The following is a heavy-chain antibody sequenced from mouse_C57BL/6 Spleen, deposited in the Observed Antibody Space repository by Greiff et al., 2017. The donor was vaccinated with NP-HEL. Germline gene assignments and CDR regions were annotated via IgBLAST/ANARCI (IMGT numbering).Heavy chain of an antibody. CDR2: VYPYNGGT. CDR1: GFTFTDYY. D-gene: IGHD1-1*01. V-gene: IGHV1-36*01. J-gene: IGHJ1*03. Sequence: EVQLQQSGPVLVKPGPSVKISCKASGFTFTDYYMHWVKQSHGKSLEWIGLVYPYNGGTSYNQKFKGKATLTVDTSSSTAYMELNSLTSEDSAVYYGARSDYYGSKDWYFDVWGTGTTVTVSS. CDR3: ARSDYYGSKDWYFDV.